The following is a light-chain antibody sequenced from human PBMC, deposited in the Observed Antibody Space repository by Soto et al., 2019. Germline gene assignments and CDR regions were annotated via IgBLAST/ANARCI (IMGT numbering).Light chain of an antibody. J-gene: IGLJ1*01. V-gene: IGLV2-11*01. CDR3: SSFKGTNSFV. CDR2: DVT. Sequence: QSALTQPRSVSGSPGQSVTISCTGTSSDVGDYGYVSWYQQHPGKAPKVMIYDVTKRPSGVPDRFSGSKSGNTASLTISGLQADDEANYYCSSFKGTNSFVFGTGTKLTVL. CDR1: SSDVGDYGY.